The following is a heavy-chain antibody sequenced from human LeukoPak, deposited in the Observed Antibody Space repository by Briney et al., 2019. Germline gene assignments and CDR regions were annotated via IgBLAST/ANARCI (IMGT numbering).Heavy chain of an antibody. CDR3: ARDRSRAEDY. Sequence: GGSLRLSCAASGFTFSSYAMSWVRQAPGKGQVWVSRINSDGSSTNYADSVKGRFTISRDNAKNTLYLQMNSLRAEDTAVYYCARDRSRAEDYWGQGTLVTVSS. D-gene: IGHD1-26*01. CDR1: GFTFSSYA. J-gene: IGHJ4*02. V-gene: IGHV3-74*01. CDR2: INSDGSST.